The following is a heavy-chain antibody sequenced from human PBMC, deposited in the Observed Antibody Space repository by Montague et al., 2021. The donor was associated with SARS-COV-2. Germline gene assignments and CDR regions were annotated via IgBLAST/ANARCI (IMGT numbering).Heavy chain of an antibody. D-gene: IGHD3-9*01. J-gene: IGHJ4*02. CDR2: IDWDDDK. V-gene: IGHV2-70*11. Sequence: PALVKPTQTLTLTCTFSGISLSTSGMCVSWIRQPPGKSLEWLARIDWDDDKYYSTSLKTRLTISKDTSKNQVVLTMTNMDPEDTATYYCARIRYDILTGYPTLFDYWGQGTLVTVSS. CDR1: GISLSTSGMC. CDR3: ARIRYDILTGYPTLFDY.